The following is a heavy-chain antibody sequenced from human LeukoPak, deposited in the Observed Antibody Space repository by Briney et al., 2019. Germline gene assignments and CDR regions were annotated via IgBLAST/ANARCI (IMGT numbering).Heavy chain of an antibody. Sequence: GGSLRLSCTVSGFTFDDYAMHWVRHTPGKGLEWVAGITWNRDNIGYGDSVKGRFTISRDNSKNTLYLQMNSLRAEDTAVYYCAKIGSGWYNDFDYWGQGTLVTVSS. CDR1: GFTFDDYA. CDR2: ITWNRDNI. J-gene: IGHJ4*02. D-gene: IGHD6-19*01. V-gene: IGHV3-9*01. CDR3: AKIGSGWYNDFDY.